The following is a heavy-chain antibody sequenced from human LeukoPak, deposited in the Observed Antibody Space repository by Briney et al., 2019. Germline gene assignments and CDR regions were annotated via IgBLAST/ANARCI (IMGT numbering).Heavy chain of an antibody. CDR2: ISSSSIYI. Sequence: PGGSLRLSCAASGFTFRNYSMSWVRQAPGKGLEWVSSISSSSIYIYYADSVKGRFTISRDNSKNSLYLQMNSLRAEDTAVYYCAKDSFDSSGFYCGAYTWGQGTLVTASS. D-gene: IGHD3-22*01. V-gene: IGHV3-21*01. CDR3: AKDSFDSSGFYCGAYT. CDR1: GFTFRNYS. J-gene: IGHJ5*02.